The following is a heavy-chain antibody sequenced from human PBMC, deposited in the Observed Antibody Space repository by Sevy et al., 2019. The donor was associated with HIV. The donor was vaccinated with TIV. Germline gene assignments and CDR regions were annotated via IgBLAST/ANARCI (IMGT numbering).Heavy chain of an antibody. D-gene: IGHD2-21*01. J-gene: IGHJ4*02. CDR1: GFTFSGHG. Sequence: GGSLRLSCATSGFTFSGHGMHWVRHAPGKGLEWLALISHSGRSTFDAASVKGRFIISRDNSKNTLFLQMKSLTAADTAVDYCEKGGFKCGGNDCFVQWGQGTLVTVSS. CDR3: EKGGFKCGGNDCFVQ. V-gene: IGHV3-30*02. CDR2: ISHSGRST.